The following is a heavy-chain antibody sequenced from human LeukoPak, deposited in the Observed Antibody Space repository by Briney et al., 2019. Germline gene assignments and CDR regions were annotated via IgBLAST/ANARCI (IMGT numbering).Heavy chain of an antibody. Sequence: ASVKVSCKTSGFTFTNYYMHWVRQAPGQGLEWMGWINPNSGGTNYAQKFQGRVTMTRDTSISTAYMELSRLRSDDTAVYYCARAGGTTTVTKGDLDYWGQGTLVTVSS. V-gene: IGHV1-2*02. D-gene: IGHD4-17*01. J-gene: IGHJ4*02. CDR1: GFTFTNYY. CDR2: INPNSGGT. CDR3: ARAGGTTTVTKGDLDY.